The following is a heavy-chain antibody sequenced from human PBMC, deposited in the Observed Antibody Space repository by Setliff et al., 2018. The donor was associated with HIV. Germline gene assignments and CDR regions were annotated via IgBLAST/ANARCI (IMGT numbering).Heavy chain of an antibody. D-gene: IGHD1-1*01. Sequence: LSLTCTVSGGSIEFSSYYWGWIRQPPGKGLEWIGSVYYSGSTSYNPSLKSRLTISVDTSKNKFSLKLSSVTAADTAVYYCARLRGLNLEPFDYWGQGTRVTVSS. CDR3: ARLRGLNLEPFDY. CDR2: VYYSGST. CDR1: GGSIEFSSYY. V-gene: IGHV4-39*01. J-gene: IGHJ4*02.